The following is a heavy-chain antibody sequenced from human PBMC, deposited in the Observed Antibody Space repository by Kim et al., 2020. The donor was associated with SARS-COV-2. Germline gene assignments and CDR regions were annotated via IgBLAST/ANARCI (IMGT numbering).Heavy chain of an antibody. Sequence: ASVKVSCKASGYTFTSYGISWVRQAPGQGLEWMGWISAYNGNTNYAQKLQGRVTMTTDTSTSTAYMELRSLRSEDTAVYYCARALRYFDWTYPIDYWGQGTLVTVSS. V-gene: IGHV1-18*04. CDR2: ISAYNGNT. CDR3: ARALRYFDWTYPIDY. CDR1: GYTFTSYG. J-gene: IGHJ4*02. D-gene: IGHD3-9*01.